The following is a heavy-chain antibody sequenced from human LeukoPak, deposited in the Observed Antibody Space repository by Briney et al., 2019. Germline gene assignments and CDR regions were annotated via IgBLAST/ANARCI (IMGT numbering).Heavy chain of an antibody. CDR1: GFTFSSYG. CDR2: INHNGNVN. CDR3: ARGGGLDV. V-gene: IGHV3-7*03. D-gene: IGHD3-16*01. J-gene: IGHJ6*02. Sequence: GGSLRLSCSAPGFTFSSYGMNWVRQAPGKGLEWVASINHNGNVNYYVDSVKGRFTISRDNAKNSLYLQMSNLRAEDTAVYFCARGGGLDVWGQGATVTVSS.